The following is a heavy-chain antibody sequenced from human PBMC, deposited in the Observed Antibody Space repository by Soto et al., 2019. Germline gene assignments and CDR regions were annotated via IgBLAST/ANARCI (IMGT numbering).Heavy chain of an antibody. CDR1: GGSVSSGDYY. V-gene: IGHV4-31*03. D-gene: IGHD2-15*01. CDR2: IYYSGST. J-gene: IGHJ5*02. Sequence: SETLSLTCTVSGGSVSSGDYYWSWIRQHPGKGLEWIGYIYYSGSTYYNPSLKSRVTISVDTSKNQFSLKLSSVTAADTAVYYCARERGYCSGGSCYWFDPWGQGTLVTVSS. CDR3: ARERGYCSGGSCYWFDP.